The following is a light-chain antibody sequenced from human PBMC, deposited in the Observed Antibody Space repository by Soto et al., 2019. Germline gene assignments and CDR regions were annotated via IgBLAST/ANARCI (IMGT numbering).Light chain of an antibody. CDR3: QQANSFPFT. J-gene: IGKJ4*01. V-gene: IGKV1-12*01. CDR1: QHISTY. Sequence: DIQLTQSPSSLSAFVGDRVLITCRAGQHISTYLAWYQQKPGEAPKLLISAASSLGSGVPSRFSGSGSGTDFTLTISSLQPEDFATYYCQQANSFPFTFGGGTKVDIK. CDR2: AAS.